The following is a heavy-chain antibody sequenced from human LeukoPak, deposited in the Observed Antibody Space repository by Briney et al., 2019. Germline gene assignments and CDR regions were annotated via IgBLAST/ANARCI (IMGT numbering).Heavy chain of an antibody. CDR2: INHSGST. V-gene: IGHV4-34*01. J-gene: IGHJ4*02. Sequence: SETLSLTCAVYGGSFSGYYWSWIRQPPGKGLEWIGEINHSGSTNYNPSLKSRVTISVDTSKNQFSLKLSSVTAADTAVYYCARVEEYSSGWYFDYWGQGTLVTVSS. CDR3: ARVEEYSSGWYFDY. CDR1: GGSFSGYY. D-gene: IGHD6-19*01.